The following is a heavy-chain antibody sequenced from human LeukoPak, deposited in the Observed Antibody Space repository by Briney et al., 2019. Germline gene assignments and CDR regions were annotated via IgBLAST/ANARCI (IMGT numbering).Heavy chain of an antibody. V-gene: IGHV1-46*01. CDR1: GYTFTSYY. CDR3: ARDGGEGYSYGYYYFDY. Sequence: ASVKVSCKASGYTFTSYYMHWVRQAPGQGLEWMGIINPRGGSTSYAQKFQGRVTMTRDMSTSTVYMELSSLRSEDTAVYYCARDGGEGYSYGYYYFDYWGQGTLVTVSS. CDR2: INPRGGST. J-gene: IGHJ4*02. D-gene: IGHD5-18*01.